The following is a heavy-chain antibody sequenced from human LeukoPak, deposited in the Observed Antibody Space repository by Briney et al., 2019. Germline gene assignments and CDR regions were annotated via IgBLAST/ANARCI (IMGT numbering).Heavy chain of an antibody. CDR2: INPNSRGT. J-gene: IGHJ4*02. Sequence: ASVKVSCKASGYTFTGCYMHGLRQAPGQGLDGMGWINPNSRGTNYAQKFQGRVTMTRDTSISTAYMELSRLRSDDTAVYSCARDSGSGRYFDYWGQGTLVTVSS. CDR3: ARDSGSGRYFDY. CDR1: GYTFTGCY. D-gene: IGHD3-10*01. V-gene: IGHV1-2*02.